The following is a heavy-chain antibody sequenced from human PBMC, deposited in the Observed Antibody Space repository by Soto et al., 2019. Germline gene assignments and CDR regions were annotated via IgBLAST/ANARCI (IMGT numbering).Heavy chain of an antibody. J-gene: IGHJ4*02. CDR2: IWYDGSNK. D-gene: IGHD4-17*01. CDR3: AREVDYDDYPWGIDY. V-gene: IGHV3-33*01. Sequence: QVQLVESGGGVVQPGRSLRLSCAASGFTFNTLAMHWVRQAPGKGLEWVALIWYDGSNKYYADSVKGRFTISRDNSQNTVYLQMNSLGADDTAIYYCAREVDYDDYPWGIDYWGQGTLVTVSS. CDR1: GFTFNTLA.